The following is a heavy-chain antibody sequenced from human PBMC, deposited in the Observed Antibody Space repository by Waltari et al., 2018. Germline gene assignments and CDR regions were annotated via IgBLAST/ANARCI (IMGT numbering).Heavy chain of an antibody. D-gene: IGHD2-15*01. V-gene: IGHV4-39*07. CDR2: IYYNGRT. Sequence: QLQLQESGPGLVKPSETLSLTCIVSGGSISISSHYWDWIRQPPGKGLEWIGSIYYNGRTQYNPSLKTRVTRSVDTSKNQFSLKMTSVTAADTAMYYCARGGTPDGWFDPWGQGTLVNVSS. CDR1: GGSISISSHY. CDR3: ARGGTPDGWFDP. J-gene: IGHJ5*02.